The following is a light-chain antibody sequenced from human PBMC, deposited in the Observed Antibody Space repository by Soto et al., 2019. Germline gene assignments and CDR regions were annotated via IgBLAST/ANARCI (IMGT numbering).Light chain of an antibody. CDR1: QNISSD. J-gene: IGKJ1*01. CDR3: QQRSNWPRT. V-gene: IGKV3-11*01. CDR2: DVS. Sequence: EIALTQPPGTRSWSPWEGATLSCRASQNISSDLIWYQQKPGQAPRLLIYDVSNRATGIPARFSGSGSGTDFTLTISSLEPEDFAVYYCQQRSNWPRTFGQGTKV.